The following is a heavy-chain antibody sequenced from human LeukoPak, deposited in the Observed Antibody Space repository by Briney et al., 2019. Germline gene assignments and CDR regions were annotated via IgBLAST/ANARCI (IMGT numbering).Heavy chain of an antibody. CDR3: ARAVYSSGDYFDY. Sequence: SETLSLTCTVSGGSISSYYWSWIRQPPVKELEWIGYIYYSGSTNYNPSLKSRVTISVDTSKNQFSLKLSSVTAADTAVYYCARAVYSSGDYFDYWGQGTLVTVSS. J-gene: IGHJ4*02. V-gene: IGHV4-59*08. D-gene: IGHD6-19*01. CDR1: GGSISSYY. CDR2: IYYSGST.